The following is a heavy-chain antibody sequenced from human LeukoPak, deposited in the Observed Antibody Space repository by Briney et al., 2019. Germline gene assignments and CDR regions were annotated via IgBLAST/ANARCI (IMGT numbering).Heavy chain of an antibody. CDR2: IIPILGIA. J-gene: IGHJ6*02. Sequence: ASVKVSCKASGGTFSSYAISWVRQAPGQGLEWVGRIIPILGIANYAQKFQGRVTITADKSTSTAYMELSSLRSEDTAVYYCARGSDDYGDFELLLGYGMDVWGQGTTVTVSS. D-gene: IGHD4-17*01. CDR1: GGTFSSYA. CDR3: ARGSDDYGDFELLLGYGMDV. V-gene: IGHV1-69*04.